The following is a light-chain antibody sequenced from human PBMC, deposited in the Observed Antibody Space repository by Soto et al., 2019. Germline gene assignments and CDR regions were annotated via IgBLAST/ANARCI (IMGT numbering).Light chain of an antibody. V-gene: IGKV1-9*01. CDR2: AAS. CDR1: QDISSY. J-gene: IGKJ4*01. Sequence: DIQLTQSPSFLSASVGDRVTITCRTSQDISSYLACYQQKPGKAPQLLISAASTLKSGVPSRFSGSASGTEFTLTISSLQPEDFATYYCQQLKSYPLSFGGGTKVEI. CDR3: QQLKSYPLS.